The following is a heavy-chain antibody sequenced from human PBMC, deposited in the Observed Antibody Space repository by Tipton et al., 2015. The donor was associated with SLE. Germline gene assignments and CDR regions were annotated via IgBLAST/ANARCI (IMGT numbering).Heavy chain of an antibody. CDR3: AREGGDY. J-gene: IGHJ4*02. V-gene: IGHV3-21*01. CDR2: ITSRSRYI. D-gene: IGHD3-16*01. CDR1: GFTFSGHT. Sequence: GSLRLSCAASGFTFSGHTMSWVRQAPGKGLEWVSSITSRSRYIYYADSVKGRFTISGDNSKNTVFLQMNSLTTEDTAVYYCAREGGDYWGQGTLVTVSS.